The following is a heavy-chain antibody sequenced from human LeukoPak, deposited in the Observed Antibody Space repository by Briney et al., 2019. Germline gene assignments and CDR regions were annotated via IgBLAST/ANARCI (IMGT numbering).Heavy chain of an antibody. CDR2: INSDGSST. J-gene: IGHJ3*02. Sequence: GGSLRLSCAASGFTFSSYWMHWVRQAPGKGLVWVSRINSDGSSTSYADSVKGRFTISRDNAKNTLYLQMNSLRAEDTAVYYCAGEPDYVAAFDIWGQGTMVTVSS. CDR3: AGEPDYVAAFDI. CDR1: GFTFSSYW. D-gene: IGHD4-17*01. V-gene: IGHV3-74*01.